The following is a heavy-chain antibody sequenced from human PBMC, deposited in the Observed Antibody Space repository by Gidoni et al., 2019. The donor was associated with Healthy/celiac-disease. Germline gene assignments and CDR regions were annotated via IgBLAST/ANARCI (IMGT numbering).Heavy chain of an antibody. J-gene: IGHJ3*02. CDR1: GFTFSSYG. CDR2: IVYEGSNK. D-gene: IGHD3-22*01. V-gene: IGHV3-33*08. Sequence: QVQLVESGGGVVQPGRSLSLACAASGFTFSSYGLHWVSEAPGKGLEWLAVIVYEGSNKYYADSVKGRFTISRDNSTNTLYLQMNSLRAEDTAVYYCARDLHYYDSSGQNPNFDIWGQGTMVTVSS. CDR3: ARDLHYYDSSGQNPNFDI.